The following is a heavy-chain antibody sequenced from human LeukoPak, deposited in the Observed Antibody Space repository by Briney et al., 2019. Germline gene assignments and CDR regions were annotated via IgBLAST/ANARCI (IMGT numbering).Heavy chain of an antibody. CDR3: ARIGDTAMVIYGGFDY. CDR1: GGSISSGGYS. Sequence: SSQTLSLTCAVSGGSISSGGYSWSWIRQPPGKGLEWIGYIYHSGSTNYNPSLKSRVTISVDTSKNQFSLKLSSVTAADTAVYYCARIGDTAMVIYGGFDYWGQGTLVTVSS. J-gene: IGHJ4*02. CDR2: IYHSGST. V-gene: IGHV4-30-2*01. D-gene: IGHD5-18*01.